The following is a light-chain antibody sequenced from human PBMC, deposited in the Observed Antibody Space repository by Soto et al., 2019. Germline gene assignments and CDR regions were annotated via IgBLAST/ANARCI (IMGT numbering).Light chain of an antibody. J-gene: IGLJ1*01. CDR1: SSDVGGYNY. Sequence: QSVLTQPASVSGSPGQSITISCTGTSSDVGGYNYVSWYQQHPGKAPKLMIYDASNRPSGVSNRFSGSKSGNTASLTISGLQAEDGADYYCSSYTSSSTLEVFGTGTKVTVL. V-gene: IGLV2-14*01. CDR2: DAS. CDR3: SSYTSSSTLEV.